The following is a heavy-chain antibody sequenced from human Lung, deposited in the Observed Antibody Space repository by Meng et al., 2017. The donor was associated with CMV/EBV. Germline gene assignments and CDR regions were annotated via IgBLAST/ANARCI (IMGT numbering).Heavy chain of an antibody. CDR3: ARLSDDILTGYFVPPFDY. CDR2: IYLRDSET. CDR1: GYNFW. J-gene: IGHJ4*02. V-gene: IGHV5-51*01. D-gene: IGHD3-9*01. Sequence: ESLKISCEAPGYNFWIGWVRQMPGKGLEWMGIIYLRDSETKYSPSFQGQVTISADKSINTAYLQWSSLKASDTAMYYCARLSDDILTGYFVPPFDYWGQGTLVTFSS.